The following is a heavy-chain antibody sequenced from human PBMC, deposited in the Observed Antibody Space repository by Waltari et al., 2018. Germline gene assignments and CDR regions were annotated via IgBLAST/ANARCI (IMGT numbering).Heavy chain of an antibody. J-gene: IGHJ3*02. CDR2: LYHSGST. CDR3: ARDRAGGWYRDAFDI. V-gene: IGHV4-4*02. D-gene: IGHD6-19*01. Sequence: QVQLQESGPGLVKPSGTLSLTCAVSGGSISSSNWWSWVRQPPGKGLGWIGELYHSGSTNYNPSLKSRVTMSVDKSKNQFSLKLGSVTAADTAVYYCARDRAGGWYRDAFDIWGQGTMVTVSS. CDR1: GGSISSSNW.